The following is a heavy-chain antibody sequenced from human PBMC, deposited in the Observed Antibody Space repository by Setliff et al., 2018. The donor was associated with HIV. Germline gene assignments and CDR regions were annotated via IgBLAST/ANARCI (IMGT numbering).Heavy chain of an antibody. V-gene: IGHV4-39*01. Sequence: KPSETLSLTCTVSGGSTTSSTYYWGRIRRPPGRGLEWIGSVSYTGRTYYNPSLKSRVTISIDTSRNQFSLNLSSVTAADTAVYYCVRHNPTVVTDGYDIWGQGTKVTVSS. J-gene: IGHJ3*02. CDR2: VSYTGRT. CDR1: GGSTTSSTYY. CDR3: VRHNPTVVTDGYDI. D-gene: IGHD2-21*02.